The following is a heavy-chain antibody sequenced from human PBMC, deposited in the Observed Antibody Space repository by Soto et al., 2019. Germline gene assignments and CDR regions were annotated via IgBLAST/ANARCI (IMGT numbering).Heavy chain of an antibody. J-gene: IGHJ4*02. D-gene: IGHD3-22*01. CDR2: IIPIFGTA. Sequence: SVTVSCKASGGTFSSYAISWVRQAPGQGLEWMGGIIPIFGTANYAQKFQGRVTITADESTSTAYMELSSLRSEDTAVYYCAARGLKSLNSYYYYFDYWGQGTLVTVSS. V-gene: IGHV1-69*13. CDR1: GGTFSSYA. CDR3: AARGLKSLNSYYYYFDY.